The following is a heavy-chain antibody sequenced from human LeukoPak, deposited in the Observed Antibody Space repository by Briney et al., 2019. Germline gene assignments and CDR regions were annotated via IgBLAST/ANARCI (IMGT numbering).Heavy chain of an antibody. V-gene: IGHV3-23*01. Sequence: GGSLRLSCAASGFTVSNNYMSWVRQAPGKGLEWASAISGSGGSTYYADSVKGRFTISRDNSKNTLYLQMNSLRAEDTAVYYCATRGVVVPAAINYFDYWGQGTLVTVSS. CDR1: GFTVSNNY. J-gene: IGHJ4*02. CDR3: ATRGVVVPAAINYFDY. D-gene: IGHD2-2*01. CDR2: ISGSGGST.